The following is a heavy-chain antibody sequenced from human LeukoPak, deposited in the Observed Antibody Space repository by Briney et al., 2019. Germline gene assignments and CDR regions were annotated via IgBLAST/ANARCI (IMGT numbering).Heavy chain of an antibody. Sequence: GASVKVSCKASGDTFSSHTISWVRQAPGQGLEWMGRIIPILGIANYAQKFQGRVTITADKSTSTAYMELSSLRSEDTAVYFCARVPSSHSSGWYGVDYWGQGTLVTVSS. V-gene: IGHV1-69*02. CDR3: ARVPSSHSSGWYGVDY. D-gene: IGHD6-19*01. CDR2: IIPILGIA. CDR1: GDTFSSHT. J-gene: IGHJ4*02.